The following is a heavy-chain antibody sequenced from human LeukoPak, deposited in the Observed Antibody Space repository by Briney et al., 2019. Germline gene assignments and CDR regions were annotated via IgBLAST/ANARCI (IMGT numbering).Heavy chain of an antibody. V-gene: IGHV3-7*04. CDR3: ARGKFGSGWIFDY. D-gene: IGHD6-19*01. CDR2: IKQDETAR. Sequence: GGSLRLSCAASGFTLSSNWMSWVRQAPGKGLEWVASIKQDETARFYVDSVKGRFTISRDNAKNSMYLQMNSLRGDDTAVYYCARGKFGSGWIFDYWGQGTLVTVSS. CDR1: GFTLSSNW. J-gene: IGHJ4*02.